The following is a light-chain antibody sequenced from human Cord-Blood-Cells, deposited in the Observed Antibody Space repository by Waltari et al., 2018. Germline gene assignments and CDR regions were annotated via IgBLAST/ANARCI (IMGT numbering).Light chain of an antibody. CDR1: SSNIGRNT. CDR2: SNN. Sequence: QSVLTQPPSASGTPGQRVTISCSGSSSNIGRNTVNWYQQLPGTAPKLLVYSNNQRPSWVPDRFSGSRSGTSASLAISGLQSEDEADYYCAAWDDSLNGWVFGGGTKLTVL. V-gene: IGLV1-44*01. CDR3: AAWDDSLNGWV. J-gene: IGLJ3*02.